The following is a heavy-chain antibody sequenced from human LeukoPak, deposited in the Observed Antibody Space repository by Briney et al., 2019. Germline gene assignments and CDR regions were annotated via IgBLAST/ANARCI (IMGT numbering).Heavy chain of an antibody. CDR2: IYYSGST. D-gene: IGHD3-10*01. CDR1: GGSISSYY. J-gene: IGHJ5*02. V-gene: IGHV4-59*01. CDR3: AKILPTGRWFDP. Sequence: PSETLSLTCTVSGGSISSYYWSWIRQPPGKGLEWIGYIYYSGSTNYNPSLKSRVTISVDTSKNQFSLKLSSVTAADTAVYYCAKILPTGRWFDPWGQGTLVTVSS.